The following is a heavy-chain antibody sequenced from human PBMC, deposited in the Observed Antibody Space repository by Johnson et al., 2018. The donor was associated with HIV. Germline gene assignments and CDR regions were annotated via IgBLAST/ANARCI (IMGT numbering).Heavy chain of an antibody. Sequence: VQLVESVGGLVQPGRSLRLSCAASGFTFDDYAMHWVRQAPGKGLEWVSGISWNSGSIGYADSVKGRFTISRDNAKNSLYLQMNSLRAEDTAVYYCARRYSGSYGAFDIWGQGTMVTVSS. CDR2: ISWNSGSI. CDR3: ARRYSGSYGAFDI. V-gene: IGHV3-9*01. CDR1: GFTFDDYA. J-gene: IGHJ3*02. D-gene: IGHD1-26*01.